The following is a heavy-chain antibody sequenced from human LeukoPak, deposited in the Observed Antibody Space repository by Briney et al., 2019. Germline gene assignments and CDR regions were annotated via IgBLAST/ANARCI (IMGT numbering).Heavy chain of an antibody. Sequence: TSETLSLTCKVSGGSISSSSYYWGWIRQPPGKGLEWIGSSYYSGSTYYNPSLKSRVTISVDTSKNQFSLKLSSVTAADTAVYYCARRGIAVAGGNDAFDIWGQGTMVTVSS. CDR3: ARRGIAVAGGNDAFDI. J-gene: IGHJ3*02. CDR2: SYYSGST. D-gene: IGHD6-19*01. V-gene: IGHV4-39*01. CDR1: GGSISSSSYY.